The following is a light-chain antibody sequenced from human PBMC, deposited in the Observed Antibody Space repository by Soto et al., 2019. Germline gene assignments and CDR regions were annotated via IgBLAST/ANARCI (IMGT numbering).Light chain of an antibody. Sequence: QSALTQPRSVSGSPGQSVTISCTGTSSDVGGYNYVSWYRQHPGKAPKLMIYDVSKRPSGVPDRFSGSKSGNTASLTISGSQAEDDEDYYCCSYAGSYTHYVFGTGTKLTVL. V-gene: IGLV2-11*01. J-gene: IGLJ1*01. CDR2: DVS. CDR3: CSYAGSYTHYV. CDR1: SSDVGGYNY.